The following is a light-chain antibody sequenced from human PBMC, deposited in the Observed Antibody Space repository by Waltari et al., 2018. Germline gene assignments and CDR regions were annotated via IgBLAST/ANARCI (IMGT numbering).Light chain of an antibody. V-gene: IGLV3-1*01. CDR3: QSLDGTTIV. CDR1: RLPNNY. J-gene: IGLJ2*01. CDR2: QDN. Sequence: SSQLTQPPSVSVSPGQTATIPCSRERLPNNYASWYQHRPGQSPLFVIYQDNKRPSGNPGRFSGSGSGNTATLTISGTQVIDEADYYCQSLDGTTIVFGGRTKLTVL.